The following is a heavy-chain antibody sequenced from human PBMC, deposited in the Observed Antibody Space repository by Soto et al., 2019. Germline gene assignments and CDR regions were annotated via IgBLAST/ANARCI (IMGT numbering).Heavy chain of an antibody. J-gene: IGHJ6*02. CDR2: IIPIFGTA. CDR1: GGTFSSYA. Sequence: SVKVSCKASGGTFSSYAISWVRQAPGQGLEWMGGIIPIFGTANYAQRFQGRVTITADESTSTAYMELSSLRSEDTAVYYCARGGYDFWSGHMDVWGQGTTVTVS. V-gene: IGHV1-69*13. CDR3: ARGGYDFWSGHMDV. D-gene: IGHD3-3*01.